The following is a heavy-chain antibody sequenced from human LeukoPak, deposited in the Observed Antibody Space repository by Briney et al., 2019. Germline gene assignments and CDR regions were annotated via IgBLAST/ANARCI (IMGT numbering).Heavy chain of an antibody. Sequence: SETPSLTCTVSGGFISSSTHYWGWIRQPPGKGPEWIGSIYYSGSTYYNPSLKSRVTISVDTSKNHFSLNLTSVTAADTAVYYCARHRGYYGSGSKVDYWGQGSLVTVSS. CDR2: IYYSGST. V-gene: IGHV4-39*01. CDR1: GGFISSSTHY. CDR3: ARHRGYYGSGSKVDY. J-gene: IGHJ4*02. D-gene: IGHD3-10*01.